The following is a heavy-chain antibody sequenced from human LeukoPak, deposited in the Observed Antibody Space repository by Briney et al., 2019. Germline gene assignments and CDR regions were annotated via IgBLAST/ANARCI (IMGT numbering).Heavy chain of an antibody. J-gene: IGHJ5*02. Sequence: ASVKVSCKASGYTFINYYMHWVRQAPGQGLEWMGIINPSAGSTTYAQNFQGRVTMTRDTSTNTVYMELNSLRSDDTAVYYCAHQRDSNWFDPWGQGTLVTVSS. V-gene: IGHV1-46*01. CDR3: AHQRDSNWFDP. CDR2: INPSAGST. CDR1: GYTFINYY. D-gene: IGHD2-2*01.